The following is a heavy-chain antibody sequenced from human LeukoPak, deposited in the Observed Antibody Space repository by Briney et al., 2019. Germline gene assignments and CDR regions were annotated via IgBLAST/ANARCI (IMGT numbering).Heavy chain of an antibody. CDR2: ISSSSSYI. J-gene: IGHJ5*02. D-gene: IGHD2-2*01. V-gene: IGHV3-21*04. CDR1: GFTFSSYS. CDR3: ARDSAYCSSNSCYRGGWFDP. Sequence: GGSLRLSCAASGFTFSSYSMNWVRQAPGKGLEWVSSISSSSSYIYYADSVKGRFTISRDNAKNSLYLQMNSLRAEDKAGYYCARDSAYCSSNSCYRGGWFDPWGQGTLVTVSS.